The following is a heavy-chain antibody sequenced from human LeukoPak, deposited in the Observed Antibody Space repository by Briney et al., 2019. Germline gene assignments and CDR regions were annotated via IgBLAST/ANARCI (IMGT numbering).Heavy chain of an antibody. V-gene: IGHV4-34*01. CDR1: GGSISSYY. CDR3: ARGILVTVYAAFDY. Sequence: TSETLSLTCTVSGGSISSYYWTWIRQSPGMGLEWIGEIIHSGSTNYNPSLTSRVTISVDTSKNQFSLGLSSVTAADTAVYYCARGILVTVYAAFDYWGQGTLVTVFS. J-gene: IGHJ4*02. CDR2: IIHSGST. D-gene: IGHD2-8*01.